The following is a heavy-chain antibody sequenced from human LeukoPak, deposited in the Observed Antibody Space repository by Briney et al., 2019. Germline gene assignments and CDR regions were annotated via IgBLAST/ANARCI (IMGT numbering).Heavy chain of an antibody. J-gene: IGHJ4*02. Sequence: GSLRLSCAASGFTFSSYWMSWVRQSAGKGLEWIGRIYAAETDFNPSLKSRLTMSIDTSKNQFSLKLRSVTAADTAVYYCARHQGWLQWEYWGQGTLVTVSS. CDR3: ARHQGWLQWEY. CDR2: IYAAET. V-gene: IGHV4-4*07. D-gene: IGHD5-24*01. CDR1: GFTFSSYW.